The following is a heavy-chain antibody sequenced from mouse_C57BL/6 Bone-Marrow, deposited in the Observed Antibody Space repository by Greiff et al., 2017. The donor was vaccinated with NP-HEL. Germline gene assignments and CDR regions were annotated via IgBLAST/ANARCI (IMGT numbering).Heavy chain of an antibody. D-gene: IGHD1-1*01. CDR3: TTGGSSPDAMDY. CDR2: IDPENGAT. CDR1: GFNIKDDY. V-gene: IGHV14-4*01. Sequence: VQLQQSGAELVRPGASVKLSCTVSGFNIKDDYMNWVKQRTEQGLEWIGWIDPENGATEYASKFQGKATLTADKSSNTAYLQLSSLTSEDTAVYYGTTGGSSPDAMDYGGRGTSVTVTS. J-gene: IGHJ4*01.